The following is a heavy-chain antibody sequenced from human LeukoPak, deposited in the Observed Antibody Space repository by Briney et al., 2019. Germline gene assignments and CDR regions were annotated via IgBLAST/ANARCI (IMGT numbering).Heavy chain of an antibody. D-gene: IGHD6-19*01. V-gene: IGHV4-59*01. CDR1: GFTFSTCS. CDR3: AREGDSSGRLFDY. CDR2: IYYSGST. J-gene: IGHJ4*02. Sequence: GSLRLSCAASGFTFSTCSMNWIRQPPGKGLEWIGHIYYSGSTNYNPSLKSRVTISVDTSKNQFSLKLTSVTAAYTAVYYCAREGDSSGRLFDYWGQGTLVTVSS.